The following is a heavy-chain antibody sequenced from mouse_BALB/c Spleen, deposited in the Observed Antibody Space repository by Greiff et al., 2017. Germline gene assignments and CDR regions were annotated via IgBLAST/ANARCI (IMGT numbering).Heavy chain of an antibody. CDR2: ISNGGGST. J-gene: IGHJ3*01. CDR3: ARSSGGLLRGGFAY. Sequence: DVKLVESGGGLVKPGGSLKLSCAASGFTFSSYTMSWVRQTPEKRLEWVAYISNGGGSTYYPDTVKGRFTNSRDNAKNTLYLQMSSLKSEDTAMYYCARSSGGLLRGGFAYWGQGTLVTVSA. CDR1: GFTFSSYT. D-gene: IGHD1-1*01. V-gene: IGHV5-12-2*01.